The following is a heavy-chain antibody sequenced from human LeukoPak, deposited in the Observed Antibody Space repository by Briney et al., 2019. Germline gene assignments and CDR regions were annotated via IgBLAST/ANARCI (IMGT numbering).Heavy chain of an antibody. CDR1: GFTFSNYA. Sequence: GRSLRLSCAASGFTFSNYAMSWVRQTPGKGLEWVSSISGSGSEVHYADSVKGRFTIFRDTSKNTLFLQLSNLRVEDTAVYYCARVSGRFLEWLPSYYFDYWGQGTLVTVSS. D-gene: IGHD3-3*01. V-gene: IGHV3-23*01. CDR2: ISGSGSEV. CDR3: ARVSGRFLEWLPSYYFDY. J-gene: IGHJ4*02.